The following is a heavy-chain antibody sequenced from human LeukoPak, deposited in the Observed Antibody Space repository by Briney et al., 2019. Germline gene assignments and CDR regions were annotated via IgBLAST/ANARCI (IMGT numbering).Heavy chain of an antibody. CDR2: IYHSGST. J-gene: IGHJ2*01. Sequence: SQTPSLTCAVSGGSISSGGYSWSWIRQPPGKGLEWIGYIYHSGSTYYNPSLKSRVTISVDRSKNQFSLKLSSVTAADTAVYYCARRAGYCSGGSCYSAWYFDLWGRGTLVTVSS. CDR1: GGSISSGGYS. V-gene: IGHV4-30-2*01. D-gene: IGHD2-15*01. CDR3: ARRAGYCSGGSCYSAWYFDL.